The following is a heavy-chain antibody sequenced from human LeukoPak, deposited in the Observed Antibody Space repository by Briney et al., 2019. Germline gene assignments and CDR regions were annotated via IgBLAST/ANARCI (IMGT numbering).Heavy chain of an antibody. V-gene: IGHV3-30*04. Sequence: GGSLRLSCAASGFTFSSYAMHWVRQAPGKGLEWVAVISYDGSNKYYTDSMKGRFIISRDNSKNTLYLQVNSLRAEDTAVYYCARGGSYLSAFDIWGQGTMVTVSS. J-gene: IGHJ3*02. CDR1: GFTFSSYA. CDR3: ARGGSYLSAFDI. CDR2: ISYDGSNK. D-gene: IGHD1-26*01.